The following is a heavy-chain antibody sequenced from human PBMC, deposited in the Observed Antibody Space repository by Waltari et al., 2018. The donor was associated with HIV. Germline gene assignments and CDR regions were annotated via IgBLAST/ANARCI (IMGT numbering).Heavy chain of an antibody. CDR3: AKMSFDFAVVHTRGSFED. CDR1: GFTFSNSA. D-gene: IGHD6-19*01. V-gene: IGHV3-23*01. J-gene: IGHJ4*02. CDR2: SGGSDDKT. Sequence: EVHLLESGGGLVQPGGSLRLSCAASGFTFSNSAMSWVRQAPGEGLWWGSSSGGSDDKTFDADAVKVRCTISRDRSNNRLHLVMDSRRADDTAIYYCAKMSFDFAVVHTRGSFEDWGQGTLVTVSS.